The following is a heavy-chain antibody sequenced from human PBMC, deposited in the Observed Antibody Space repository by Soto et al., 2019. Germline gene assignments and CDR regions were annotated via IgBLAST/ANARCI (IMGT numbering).Heavy chain of an antibody. Sequence: SETLSLTCTVSGGSISSYYWSWIRQPPGKGLEWIGYIYYSGSTNYNPSLKSRVTISVDTSKNQFSLKLSSVTAADTAVYYCARSVMITFGGDAAYAFDIWGQGTMVTVSS. CDR3: ARSVMITFGGDAAYAFDI. J-gene: IGHJ3*02. CDR1: GGSISSYY. CDR2: IYYSGST. D-gene: IGHD3-16*01. V-gene: IGHV4-59*01.